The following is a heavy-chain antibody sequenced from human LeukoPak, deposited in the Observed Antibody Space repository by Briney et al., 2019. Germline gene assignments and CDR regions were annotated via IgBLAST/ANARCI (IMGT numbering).Heavy chain of an antibody. D-gene: IGHD3-10*01. CDR3: ARYRRYYGSGSYYNVEPFDY. CDR1: DYTFTSYG. V-gene: IGHV1-18*01. J-gene: IGHJ4*02. Sequence: GASVKVSCKASDYTFTSYGISWVRQAPGQGLEWMGWISAYNGNTNYAQKLQGRVTMTTDTSTSTAYMELRSLRSDDTAVYYCARYRRYYGSGSYYNVEPFDYWGQGTLVTVSS. CDR2: ISAYNGNT.